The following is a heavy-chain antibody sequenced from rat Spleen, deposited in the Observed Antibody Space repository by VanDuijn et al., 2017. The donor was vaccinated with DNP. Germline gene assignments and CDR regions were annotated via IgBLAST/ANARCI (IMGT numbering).Heavy chain of an antibody. Sequence: IQLVQSGPELKKPGESVKISCKASGYTFTDYAIHWVKQAPGKGLKWMGWINTYTGKPTYADDFKGRFVFSLEASASTANLQISNLKNADTATYFCARTYYSSYIPFDYWGQGVMVTVSS. J-gene: IGHJ2*01. CDR2: INTYTGKP. CDR3: ARTYYSSYIPFDY. CDR1: GYTFTDYA. D-gene: IGHD1-2*01. V-gene: IGHV9-4*01.